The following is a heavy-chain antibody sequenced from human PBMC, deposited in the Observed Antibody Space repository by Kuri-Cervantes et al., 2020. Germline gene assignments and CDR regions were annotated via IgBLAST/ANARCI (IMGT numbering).Heavy chain of an antibody. CDR2: FDPEDGET. D-gene: IGHD6-13*01. CDR3: ARASSGYSSSWVDY. V-gene: IGHV1-24*01. J-gene: IGHJ4*02. CDR1: GYTLTELS. Sequence: ASVKVSCKVSGYTLTELSMHWVRQAPGKGLEWMGGFDPEDGETIYAQKFQVRVTMTEDTSTDAAYMELSSLRSEDTAMYYCARASSGYSSSWVDYWGQGTLVTVSS.